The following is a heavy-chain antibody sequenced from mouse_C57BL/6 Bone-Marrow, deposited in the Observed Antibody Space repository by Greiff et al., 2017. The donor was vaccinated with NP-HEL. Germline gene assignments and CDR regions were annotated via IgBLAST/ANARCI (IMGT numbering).Heavy chain of an antibody. CDR2: IDPNSGGT. J-gene: IGHJ2*01. Sequence: VQLQQPGAELVKPGASVKLSCKASGYTFTSYLMHWVKQRPGRGLEWSGRIDPNSGGTKYNEKFKSKATLTVDKPARTADMQLNSQTSEDSAVYYCARYYYGSSSFYYWGQGTTLTVSS. CDR1: GYTFTSYL. D-gene: IGHD1-1*01. V-gene: IGHV1-72*01. CDR3: ARYYYGSSSFYY.